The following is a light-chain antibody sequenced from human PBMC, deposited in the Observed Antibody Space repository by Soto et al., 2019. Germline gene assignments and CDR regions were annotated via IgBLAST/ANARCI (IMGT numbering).Light chain of an antibody. V-gene: IGLV1-47*02. CDR1: SSNIETND. J-gene: IGLJ7*01. CDR2: SND. CDR3: ATWDDSLSGVV. Sequence: QSVLTQPPSASGTPGQRVTISCSGSSSNIETNDIYWHQQLPGSAAKLLIYSNDQRPSGVPDRFSASKSGTSASLAISGLRSDDEAEYFCATWDDSLSGVVFGGGTQLTVL.